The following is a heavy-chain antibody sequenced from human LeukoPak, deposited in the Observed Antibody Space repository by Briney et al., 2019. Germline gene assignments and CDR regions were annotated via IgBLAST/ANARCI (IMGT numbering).Heavy chain of an antibody. V-gene: IGHV4-38-2*02. D-gene: IGHD2-2*01. J-gene: IGHJ5*02. CDR3: ARDVGPPRGYCSSTSCFSPLFDP. Sequence: SETLSLTCAVSGYSISSGYYWGWIRQPPGKGLEWIGSIYHSGSTYYNPSLKSRVTISVDTSKNQFSLKLSSVTAADTAVYYCARDVGPPRGYCSSTSCFSPLFDPWGQGTLVTVSS. CDR2: IYHSGST. CDR1: GYSISSGYY.